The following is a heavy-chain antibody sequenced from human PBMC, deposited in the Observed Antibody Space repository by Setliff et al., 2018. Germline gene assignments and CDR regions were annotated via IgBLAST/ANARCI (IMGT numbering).Heavy chain of an antibody. D-gene: IGHD2-2*01. CDR3: ARHIWGAKMQLPHDVFDI. V-gene: IGHV4-38-2*01. J-gene: IGHJ3*02. CDR2: MYHSGST. Sequence: SETLSLTCAVSYYSISSGYYWGWIRQPPGKGLEWIGSMYHSGSTYYSPSFESRVTISVDMSKNHLSLKLSSVTAADTAVYYCARHIWGAKMQLPHDVFDIWGQGTMVTVSS. CDR1: YYSISSGYY.